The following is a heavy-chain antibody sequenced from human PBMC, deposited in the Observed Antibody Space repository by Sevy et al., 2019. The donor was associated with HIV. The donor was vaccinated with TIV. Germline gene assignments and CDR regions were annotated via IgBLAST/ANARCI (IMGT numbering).Heavy chain of an antibody. D-gene: IGHD7-27*01. Sequence: SETLSLTCTVSGDSFSSYFWAWIRQPAGKGLEWIGRINTSGSTNYNPYLKRRVTMSVDTSKSQFSLKVTSLTAADTAIYFCARSNWVTATNGFSKSYYFDYWGQRSLVTVSS. V-gene: IGHV4-4*07. CDR3: ARSNWVTATNGFSKSYYFDY. J-gene: IGHJ4*02. CDR1: GDSFSSYF. CDR2: INTSGST.